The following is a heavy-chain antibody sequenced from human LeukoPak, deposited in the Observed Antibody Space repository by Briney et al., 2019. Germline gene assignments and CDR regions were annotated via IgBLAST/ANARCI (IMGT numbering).Heavy chain of an antibody. J-gene: IGHJ4*02. V-gene: IGHV3-30*03. CDR3: ARLEYYYVSGNYYKLFDY. CDR1: GFTFSSYG. Sequence: GGSLRLSCAASGFTFSSYGMHWVRQAPGKGLEWVAVISYDGSNKYYADSVKGRFTISRDNAKNSLYLQMNSLRDEDTAVYYRARLEYYYVSGNYYKLFDYWGQGTLVTVCS. D-gene: IGHD3-10*01. CDR2: ISYDGSNK.